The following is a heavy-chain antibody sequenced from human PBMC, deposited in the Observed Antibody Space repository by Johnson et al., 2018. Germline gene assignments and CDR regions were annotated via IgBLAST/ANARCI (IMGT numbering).Heavy chain of an antibody. CDR3: ARAGTVGYATVYYYYMDV. CDR1: GGSISSGSYY. V-gene: IGHV4-61*02. Sequence: QVQLQESGPGLVKPSQTLSLTCTVSGGSISSGSYYWSWIRQPAGKGLEWIGRIYTSGSTNYNPSLKSRVTISVDTSKNQFSLKLSSVTAADTAVYYWARAGTVGYATVYYYYMDVWGKGTTVTVSS. D-gene: IGHD4-23*01. CDR2: IYTSGST. J-gene: IGHJ6*03.